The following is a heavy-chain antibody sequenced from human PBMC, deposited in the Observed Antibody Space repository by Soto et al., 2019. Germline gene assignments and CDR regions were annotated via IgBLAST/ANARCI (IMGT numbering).Heavy chain of an antibody. D-gene: IGHD3-16*02. CDR1: GYSFTSYW. J-gene: IGHJ6*02. CDR3: ARHLVAFGGVIALYSMDV. Sequence: GESLKISCKGSGYSFTSYWIGWVRQMPGKGLEWMGIIYPGDSDTRYSPSFQGQVTISADKSISTAYLQWSSLKASDTAMYYCARHLVAFGGVIALYSMDVWGQGTTVTVSS. CDR2: IYPGDSDT. V-gene: IGHV5-51*01.